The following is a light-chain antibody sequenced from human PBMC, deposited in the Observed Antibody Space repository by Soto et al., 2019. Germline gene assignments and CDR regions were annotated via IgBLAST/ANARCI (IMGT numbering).Light chain of an antibody. J-gene: IGLJ3*02. CDR2: STT. CDR3: LLYCGGHLGV. Sequence: QAVVTQEPSVTVSPGGPVTLTCASSTGAVTSGCSPNWFQQKPGQAPRALIYSTTNKHSWTPARFSGSLLGGKTALTLSGVQSEDEAVYDCLLYCGGHLGVFGGGTKVTVL. V-gene: IGLV7-43*01. CDR1: TGAVTSGCS.